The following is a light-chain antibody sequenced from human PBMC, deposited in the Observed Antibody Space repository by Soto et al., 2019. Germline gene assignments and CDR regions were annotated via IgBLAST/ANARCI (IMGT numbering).Light chain of an antibody. CDR3: QQYNNWPGT. CDR1: QSVSSN. CDR2: RAS. V-gene: IGKV3-15*01. Sequence: EIVMTQSPATLSVSPGERATLSCRASQSVSSNLAWYQQKPGQAPRLLIYRASTRATGIPARCSGSGSGTEFTLTISSLQSEDFAVYYCQQYNNWPGTFGGGTKVEIK. J-gene: IGKJ4*01.